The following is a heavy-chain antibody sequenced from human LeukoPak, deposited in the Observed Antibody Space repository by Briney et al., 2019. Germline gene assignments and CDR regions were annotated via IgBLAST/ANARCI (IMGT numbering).Heavy chain of an antibody. J-gene: IGHJ4*02. CDR1: GGSISSYY. V-gene: IGHV4-59*08. CDR3: ARRTVGGFFDY. Sequence: SETLSLTCTVSGGSISSYYWSWIRQPPGKGLEWIGYIYYSGSTNYNPSLKSRVTISVDTSKNQFSLELNSVSAADTAVYYCARRTVGGFFDYWGQGTLVTVSS. CDR2: IYYSGST. D-gene: IGHD3-16*01.